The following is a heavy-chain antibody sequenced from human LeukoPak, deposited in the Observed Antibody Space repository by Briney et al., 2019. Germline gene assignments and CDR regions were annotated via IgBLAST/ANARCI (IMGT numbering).Heavy chain of an antibody. V-gene: IGHV4-34*01. CDR1: GGSFSGYY. CDR2: INHSGST. J-gene: IGHJ6*02. D-gene: IGHD3-22*01. Sequence: SETLSLTCAVYGGSFSGYYWSWIRQPPGKGLEWIGEINHSGSTNYNPPLKSRVTISVDTSKNQFSLKLSSVTAADTAVYYCARGFYYDSSGYYNYYYYYYGMDVWGQGTTVTVSS. CDR3: ARGFYYDSSGYYNYYYYYYGMDV.